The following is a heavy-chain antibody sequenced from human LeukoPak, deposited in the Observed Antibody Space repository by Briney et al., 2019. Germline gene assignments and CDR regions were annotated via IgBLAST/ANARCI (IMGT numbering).Heavy chain of an antibody. D-gene: IGHD3-10*01. CDR1: GGSFSGYY. J-gene: IGHJ4*02. Sequence: SETLSLTCAVYGGSFSGYYWSWIRQPPGKGLEWIGYISYSGSTNYNPSLKSRVTISVDTSKNQFSLRLSSVTAADTAVYYCARHDGSGSPYLYYFDYWGQGTLVTVSS. CDR3: ARHDGSGSPYLYYFDY. V-gene: IGHV4-59*01. CDR2: ISYSGST.